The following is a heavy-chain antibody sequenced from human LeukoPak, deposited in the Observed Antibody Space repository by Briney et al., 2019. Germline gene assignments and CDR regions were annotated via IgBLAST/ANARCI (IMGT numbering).Heavy chain of an antibody. D-gene: IGHD3-22*01. V-gene: IGHV1-8*01. J-gene: IGHJ5*02. CDR2: MNPNSGNK. CDR3: ARGQKSSGYWFDP. Sequence: GGSVKVSCKASGYTFTRFDSNWVRQTTGQVLEGMGWMNPNSGNKGYAQKFQGRFTMTMNTSTSTAYMELTSLTSEDTAVYYCARGQKSSGYWFDPWGQGTLVTVSS. CDR1: GYTFTRFD.